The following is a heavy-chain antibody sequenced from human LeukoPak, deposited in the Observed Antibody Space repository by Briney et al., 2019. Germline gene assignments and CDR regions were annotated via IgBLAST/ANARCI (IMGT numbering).Heavy chain of an antibody. J-gene: IGHJ4*02. D-gene: IGHD1-26*01. CDR3: AREGSGSYYHYFDY. V-gene: IGHV3-13*01. Sequence: QAGGSLRLSCAASGFTLSNYDMHWVRQATGKGLEWVSGIDIPGNTYYPDSVKGRFTMSRESAENSLYLQMNSLRAEDTAVYYCAREGSGSYYHYFDYWGQGTLVTVSS. CDR2: IDIPGNT. CDR1: GFTLSNYD.